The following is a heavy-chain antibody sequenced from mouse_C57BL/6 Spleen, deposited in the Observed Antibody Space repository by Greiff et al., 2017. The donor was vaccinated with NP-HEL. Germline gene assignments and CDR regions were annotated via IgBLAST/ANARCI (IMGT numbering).Heavy chain of an antibody. J-gene: IGHJ1*03. CDR2: IYPGDGDT. Sequence: VQLQQSGPELVKPGASVKISCKASGYAFSSSWMNWVKQRPGKGLEWIGRIYPGDGDTNYNGKFKGKATLTADKSSSTAYMQLSSLTSEDSAVYFCARRGDFDVGGTGTTVTVSS. V-gene: IGHV1-82*01. CDR1: GYAFSSSW. CDR3: ARRGDFDV.